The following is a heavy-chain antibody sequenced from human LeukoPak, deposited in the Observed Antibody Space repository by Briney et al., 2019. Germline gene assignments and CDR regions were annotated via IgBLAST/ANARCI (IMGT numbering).Heavy chain of an antibody. V-gene: IGHV4-59*08. CDR3: ARSDYSYYGMDV. CDR1: GGSISSYY. J-gene: IGHJ6*02. CDR2: IYYSGST. Sequence: SETLSLTCTVSGGSISSYYWSWIRQPPGKGLEWIGYIYYSGSTNYNPSLKSRLTISVDTSKKQFYLNLTSVTAADTAIYYCARSDYSYYGMDVWGRGATVTVSS.